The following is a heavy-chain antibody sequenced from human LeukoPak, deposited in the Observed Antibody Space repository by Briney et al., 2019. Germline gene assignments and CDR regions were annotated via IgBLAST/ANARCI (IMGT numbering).Heavy chain of an antibody. CDR1: GFTFSNAW. CDR2: IKSKTDGGTT. CDR3: AKPTLYYYDGSLYY. J-gene: IGHJ4*02. Sequence: PGGSLRLSCAASGFTFSNAWMSWVRQAPGKGLEWVGRIKSKTDGGTTDYAAPVKGRFTISRDDSKNTLYLQMDSLRAEDTAVYYCAKPTLYYYDGSLYYWGQGTVVTVSS. D-gene: IGHD3-22*01. V-gene: IGHV3-15*01.